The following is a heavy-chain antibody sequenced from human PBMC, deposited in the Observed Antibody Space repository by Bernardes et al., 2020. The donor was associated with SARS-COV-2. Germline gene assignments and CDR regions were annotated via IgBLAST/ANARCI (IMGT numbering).Heavy chain of an antibody. CDR1: GFTFSNAW. Sequence: GGSLRLSCAASGFTFSNAWMSWVRQAPGKGLEWVGRIKSKTDGGTTDYAAPVKGRFTISRDDSKNTLYLQMNSLKTEDTAVYYCTTGEAQLWLQNPPFDYWGQGTLVTVSS. V-gene: IGHV3-15*01. CDR2: IKSKTDGGTT. CDR3: TTGEAQLWLQNPPFDY. D-gene: IGHD5-18*01. J-gene: IGHJ4*02.